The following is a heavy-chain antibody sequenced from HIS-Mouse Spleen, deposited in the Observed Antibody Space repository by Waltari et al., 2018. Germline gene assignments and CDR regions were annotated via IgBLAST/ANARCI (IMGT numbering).Heavy chain of an antibody. CDR1: GFTFCSYA. J-gene: IGHJ4*02. CDR3: ARRYSGYDLGY. Sequence: QVQLVESGGGVVQPGRSLRLSCAASGFTFCSYAMHWVRQAPGKGLEWVAVISYDGSNKYYADSVKGRFTISRDNSKNTLYLQMNSLRAEDTAVYYCARRYSGYDLGYWGQGTLVTVSS. V-gene: IGHV3-30*04. D-gene: IGHD5-12*01. CDR2: ISYDGSNK.